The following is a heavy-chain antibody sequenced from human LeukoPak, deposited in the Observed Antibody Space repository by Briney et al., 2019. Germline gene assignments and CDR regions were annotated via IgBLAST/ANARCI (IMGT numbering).Heavy chain of an antibody. J-gene: IGHJ4*02. D-gene: IGHD2-8*01. V-gene: IGHV3-49*04. CDR1: GFTFGDYA. CDR3: VTLMVYTMWYFDY. Sequence: GGSLRLSCTASGFTFGDYAMSWVRQAPGKGLEWVGFIRSKAYGGTTEYAASVKGRFTISRDDSKSIAYLQMNSLKTEDTAVYCCVTLMVYTMWYFDYWGQGTLVTVSS. CDR2: IRSKAYGGTT.